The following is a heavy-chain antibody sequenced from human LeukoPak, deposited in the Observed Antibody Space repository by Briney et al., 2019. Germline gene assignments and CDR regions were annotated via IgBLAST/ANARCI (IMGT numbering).Heavy chain of an antibody. V-gene: IGHV1-69*13. CDR2: IIPIFGTA. D-gene: IGHD5-12*01. Sequence: SVKVSCKASGGTFSSYAISWVRQAPGQGLEWMGGIIPIFGTANYAQKFQGRVTITADESTSTAYMELSSLRSEDTAVYYCARDHSGYDSHAYYYGMDVWGQGTTVTVSS. CDR1: GGTFSSYA. J-gene: IGHJ6*02. CDR3: ARDHSGYDSHAYYYGMDV.